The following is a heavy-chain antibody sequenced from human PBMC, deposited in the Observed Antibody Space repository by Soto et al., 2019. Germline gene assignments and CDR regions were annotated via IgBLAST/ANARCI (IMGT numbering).Heavy chain of an antibody. Sequence: QVHLVQSGAEVKKPGASVKVSCKGSGYDFTTYGITWVRQAPGQRLEWMAWISAHNGNTDYAQKLQGRVTVTRDTSTSTAYMEMRSLSSDDTAVYYCARGRYGDYWGQGALVTVSS. D-gene: IGHD1-1*01. CDR2: ISAHNGNT. J-gene: IGHJ4*02. CDR1: GYDFTTYG. CDR3: ARGRYGDY. V-gene: IGHV1-18*01.